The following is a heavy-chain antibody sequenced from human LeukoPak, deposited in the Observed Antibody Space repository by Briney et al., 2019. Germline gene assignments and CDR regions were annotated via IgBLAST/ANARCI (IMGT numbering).Heavy chain of an antibody. CDR3: ARAPKGDWNYVFDY. Sequence: ASVKVSCKASGYTFTGYYVHWVRQAPGQGLEWMGRINPNSGGTNYAQKFQGRVTMTRDTSINTAYMELSRLTSDDTAVYYCARAPKGDWNYVFDYWGQGTLVTVSS. D-gene: IGHD1-7*01. CDR1: GYTFTGYY. J-gene: IGHJ4*02. CDR2: INPNSGGT. V-gene: IGHV1-2*06.